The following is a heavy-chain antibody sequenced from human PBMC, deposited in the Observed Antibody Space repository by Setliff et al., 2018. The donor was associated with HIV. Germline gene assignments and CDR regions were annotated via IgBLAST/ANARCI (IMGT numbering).Heavy chain of an antibody. CDR2: IFTSGDT. CDR3: ASAPLYFYDGSGYLKY. V-gene: IGHV4-4*09. CDR1: GVSIDSRY. D-gene: IGHD3-22*01. J-gene: IGHJ4*02. Sequence: SETLSLTCNISGVSIDSRYWSWIRQAAGKGLEWIGYIFTSGDTNYNPSLRSRVTLSVDTSKNQVSLKLGSVTAADTAVYFCASAPLYFYDGSGYLKYWGQGSQVTVSS.